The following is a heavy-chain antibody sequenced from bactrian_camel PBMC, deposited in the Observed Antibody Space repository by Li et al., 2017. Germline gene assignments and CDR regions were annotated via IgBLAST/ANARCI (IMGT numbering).Heavy chain of an antibody. CDR2: IISGGST. Sequence: VQLVESGGGLVQPGESLRLSCAASGFTFSTYAMSWVRQAPGRGLEWVSAIISGGSTEYADSVKGRFTVTRDNVKNTLYLQMNNLKAEDTAMYYCAGHRTRWVLDYWGQGTQVTVS. CDR3: AGHRTRWVLDY. CDR1: GFTFSTYA. V-gene: IGHV3S31*01. J-gene: IGHJ4*01. D-gene: IGHD5*01.